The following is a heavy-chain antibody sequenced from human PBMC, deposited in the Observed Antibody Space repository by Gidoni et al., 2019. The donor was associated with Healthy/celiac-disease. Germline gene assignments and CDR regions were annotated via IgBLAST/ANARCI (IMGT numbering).Heavy chain of an antibody. Sequence: EVQLVESGGGLVKPGGSLRLSCAASRFTFSSYSMNWVRQAPGKGLEWVSSISSSSSYIYYADSVKGRFTISRDNAKNSRYLQMNSLRAEDTAVYYCARVDSSGYYRFDYWGQGTLVTVSS. CDR2: ISSSSSYI. CDR3: ARVDSSGYYRFDY. CDR1: RFTFSSYS. D-gene: IGHD3-22*01. J-gene: IGHJ4*02. V-gene: IGHV3-21*01.